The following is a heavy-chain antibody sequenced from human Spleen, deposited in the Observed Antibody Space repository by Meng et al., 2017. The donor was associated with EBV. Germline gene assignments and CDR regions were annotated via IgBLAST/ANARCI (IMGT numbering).Heavy chain of an antibody. Sequence: QVKESGSGMVKPSQNLSLTCAVSGGSINNGGYSWSWIRQPPGKGLDWIGYIYQSGSAYYNPSLKSRVTMSVDMSKNQFSLKLSSVTAADTAVYYCARGGGYGDYEGWFDPWGQGTLVTVSS. CDR2: IYQSGSA. V-gene: IGHV4-30-2*01. J-gene: IGHJ5*02. CDR1: GGSINNGGYS. CDR3: ARGGGYGDYEGWFDP. D-gene: IGHD4-17*01.